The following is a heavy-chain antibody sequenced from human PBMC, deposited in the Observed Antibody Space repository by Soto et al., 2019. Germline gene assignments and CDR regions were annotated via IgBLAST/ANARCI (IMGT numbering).Heavy chain of an antibody. CDR2: IYWDDDE. J-gene: IGHJ6*01. CDR3: ARTPMVRGEMGYYNYYGKDV. Sequence: SGPTLVNPTQTLTLTCTFSGFSLSTSLVGVGWFRQPPGKAPEWLALIYWDDDERYSPSLKSRLKITKDTYKNQVVLTMTNMDPVDTATYYCARTPMVRGEMGYYNYYGKDVWGQGTTVTVSS. D-gene: IGHD3-10*01. V-gene: IGHV2-5*02. CDR1: GFSLSTSLVG.